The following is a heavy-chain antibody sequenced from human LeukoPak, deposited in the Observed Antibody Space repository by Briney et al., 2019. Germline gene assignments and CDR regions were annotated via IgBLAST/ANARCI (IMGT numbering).Heavy chain of an antibody. CDR2: INPNSGGT. J-gene: IGHJ4*02. CDR1: GYTFTGYY. V-gene: IGHV1-2*02. D-gene: IGHD3-22*01. Sequence: ASVKVSCKASGYTFTGYYMHWVRQAPGQGLEWMGWINPNSGGTNYAQKFQGRVTMTRDTSISTAYVELSRLRSDDTAVYYCARDYYDSSGFDYWGQGTLVTVSS. CDR3: ARDYYDSSGFDY.